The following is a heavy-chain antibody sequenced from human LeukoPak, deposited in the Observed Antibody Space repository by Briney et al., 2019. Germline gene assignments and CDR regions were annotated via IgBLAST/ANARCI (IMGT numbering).Heavy chain of an antibody. CDR3: ATFLGYCSSTSCYYDY. D-gene: IGHD2-2*01. CDR2: INSDGSST. V-gene: IGHV3-74*01. Sequence: PGGSLRLSCAASGFTFSSYWMHWVRQAPGKGLVWVSRINSDGSSTNHADSVKGRFTISRDNAKNTLYLQMNSLRAEDTAVYYCATFLGYCSSTSCYYDYWGQGTLVTVSS. J-gene: IGHJ4*02. CDR1: GFTFSSYW.